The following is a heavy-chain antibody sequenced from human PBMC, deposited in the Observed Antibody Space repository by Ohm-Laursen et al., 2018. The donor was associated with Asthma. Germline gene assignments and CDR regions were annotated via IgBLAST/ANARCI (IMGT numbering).Heavy chain of an antibody. CDR3: ARGSLGKIAARPVGYYFDY. Sequence: SSVKVSCKASGGTFSSYAISWVRQAPGQGLEWMGGIIPIFGTANYAQKFQGRVTITADESTSTAYMELSSLRSEDTAVYYCARGSLGKIAARPVGYYFDYWGQGTLVTVSS. CDR2: IIPIFGTA. CDR1: GGTFSSYA. V-gene: IGHV1-69*01. J-gene: IGHJ4*02. D-gene: IGHD6-6*01.